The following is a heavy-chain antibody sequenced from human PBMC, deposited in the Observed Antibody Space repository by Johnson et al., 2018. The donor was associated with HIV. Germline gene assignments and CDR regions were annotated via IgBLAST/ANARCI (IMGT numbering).Heavy chain of an antibody. CDR2: IKSKTDGGTT. Sequence: MLLVESGGGLVKPGGSLRLSCAASGFTFSNAWMSWVRQAPGKGLEWVGRIKSKTDGGTTDYGAPVKGRVTISRDDSKNTLYLQMNSLRAEDTAVYYCARDNWNEDIWGQGTMVTVSS. D-gene: IGHD1-20*01. CDR1: GFTFSNAW. CDR3: ARDNWNEDI. J-gene: IGHJ3*02. V-gene: IGHV3-15*01.